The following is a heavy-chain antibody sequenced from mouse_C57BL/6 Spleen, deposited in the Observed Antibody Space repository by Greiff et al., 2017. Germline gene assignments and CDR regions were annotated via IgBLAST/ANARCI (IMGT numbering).Heavy chain of an antibody. CDR1: GFTFSDYG. Sequence: EVQLVESGGGLVKPGGSLKLSCAASGFTFSDYGMHWVRQAPEKGLEWVAYISSGSSTIYYADTVKGRFTISRDNAKNTLFLQMTSLRSEDTAMYYCARDDGYHVSYAKDYWGQGTSVTVSS. D-gene: IGHD2-3*01. V-gene: IGHV5-17*01. J-gene: IGHJ4*01. CDR2: ISSGSSTI. CDR3: ARDDGYHVSYAKDY.